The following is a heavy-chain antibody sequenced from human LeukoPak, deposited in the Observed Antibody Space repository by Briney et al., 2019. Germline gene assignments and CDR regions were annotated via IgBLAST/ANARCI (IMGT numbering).Heavy chain of an antibody. V-gene: IGHV4-59*01. D-gene: IGHD5-12*01. J-gene: IGHJ4*02. CDR2: IYYSGST. Sequence: SETLSLTCTVSGGSISSYYWSWIRQPPGKGLEWIGYIYYSGSTNYNPSLKSRVTISVDTSKNQFSLKLSSVTAADTAVYYCAREGGYARSFVYWGQGTLVTVSS. CDR3: AREGGYARSFVY. CDR1: GGSISSYY.